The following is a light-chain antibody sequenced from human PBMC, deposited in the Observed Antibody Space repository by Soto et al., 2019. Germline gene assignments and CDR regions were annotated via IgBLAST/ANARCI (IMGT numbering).Light chain of an antibody. J-gene: IGKJ1*01. V-gene: IGKV1-27*01. CDR2: AAS. Sequence: DIQMTQSPSSLSASVGDRVTITCRASQGISNYLAWYQQKPGKVPKLLIYAASTLQSGVPSRFSGSGSGTGFTLTISSLQPEDVATYYGQKYNNAPPWTFGQGTKVEIK. CDR3: QKYNNAPPWT. CDR1: QGISNY.